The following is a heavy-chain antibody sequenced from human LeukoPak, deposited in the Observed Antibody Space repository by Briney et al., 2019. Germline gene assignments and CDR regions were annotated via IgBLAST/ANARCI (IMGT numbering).Heavy chain of an antibody. CDR2: INPNSGGT. CDR1: GHTFTRYY. J-gene: IGHJ4*02. Sequence: APVKASCKASGHTFTRYYMHWVRQSPGHGLEWMGWINPNSGGTNYAKKFQGRVTKARYTYISTAYMELSRLRSDDTAVYYCARAHYDILNGYYAPRFDYWGQGTLVTVSS. CDR3: ARAHYDILNGYYAPRFDY. V-gene: IGHV1-2*02. D-gene: IGHD3-9*01.